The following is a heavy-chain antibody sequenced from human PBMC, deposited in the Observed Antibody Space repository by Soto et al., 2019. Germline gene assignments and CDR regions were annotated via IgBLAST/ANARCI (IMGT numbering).Heavy chain of an antibody. V-gene: IGHV3-23*01. Sequence: EVQLLESGGGVVRPGGSLRLSCVASGIIFSAYAMTWVRQAPWKGLEWVSTISGSAGSTYSADSVKGRFTISRDNAKNTLYLQMTSLTAEDTAVYYCGKEIARAYFPLDVWGQGTLVTVSS. CDR2: ISGSAGST. D-gene: IGHD2-21*01. CDR1: GIIFSAYA. CDR3: GKEIARAYFPLDV. J-gene: IGHJ4*02.